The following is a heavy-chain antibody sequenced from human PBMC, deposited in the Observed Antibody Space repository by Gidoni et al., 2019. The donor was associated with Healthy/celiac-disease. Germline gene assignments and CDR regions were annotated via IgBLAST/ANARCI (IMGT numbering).Heavy chain of an antibody. CDR2: IYYSGST. CDR1: GGSISSYY. J-gene: IGHJ6*02. D-gene: IGHD1-26*01. Sequence: QVQLQESGPGLVKPSETLSLTCPVSGGSISSYYWSWIRQPPGKGLEWIGYIYYSGSTNYNPSLKSRVTISVDTSKNQFSLKLSSVTAADTAVYYCARAVGATRYYYGMDVWGQGTTVTVSS. CDR3: ARAVGATRYYYGMDV. V-gene: IGHV4-59*01.